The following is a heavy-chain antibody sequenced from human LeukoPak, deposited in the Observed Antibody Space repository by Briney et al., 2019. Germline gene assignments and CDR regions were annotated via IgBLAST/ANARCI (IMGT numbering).Heavy chain of an antibody. V-gene: IGHV5-10-1*01. J-gene: IGHJ6*02. CDR1: GYSFTSYW. CDR2: IDPSDSYT. Sequence: GESLKISCKGSGYSFTSYWITWVRQMPGKGLEWMGRIDPSDSYTNYSPSFQGHVTISADKSISTAYLQWSSLKASDTAMYYCATVTTIYYYYGMDVWGQGTTVTVA. CDR3: ATVTTIYYYYGMDV. D-gene: IGHD4-17*01.